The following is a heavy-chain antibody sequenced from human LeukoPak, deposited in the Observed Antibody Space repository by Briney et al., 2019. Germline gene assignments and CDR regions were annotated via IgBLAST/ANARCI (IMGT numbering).Heavy chain of an antibody. CDR2: IYPGDSDT. D-gene: IGHD6-19*01. V-gene: IGHV5-51*01. CDR3: ARLLTPGIAVAGTFDP. CDR1: GYSFTSYW. Sequence: GESLKISCKGSGYSFTSYWIGWVRQMPGKGLEWMGIIYPGDSDTRYSPSFQGQVTISADKSISTAYLQWSSLKASDTAMYYCARLLTPGIAVAGTFDPWGQGTLVTVSS. J-gene: IGHJ5*02.